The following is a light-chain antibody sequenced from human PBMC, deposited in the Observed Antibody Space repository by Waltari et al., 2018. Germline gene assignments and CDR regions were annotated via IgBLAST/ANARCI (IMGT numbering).Light chain of an antibody. V-gene: IGKV3-20*01. CDR3: QMYVRLPVT. CDR2: DAS. Sequence: EIVLTQSPGTLALSPGERATLPCRASQSVGRALALYQQKPGQAPRLLIYDASSRAPGISDKYSGSGSGTDFSLTISRVEPEDFAVYFCQMYVRLPVTFGQGTKVEVK. CDR1: QSVGRA. J-gene: IGKJ1*01.